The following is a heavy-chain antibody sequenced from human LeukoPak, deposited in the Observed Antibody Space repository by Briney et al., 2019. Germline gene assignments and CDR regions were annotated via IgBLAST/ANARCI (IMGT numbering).Heavy chain of an antibody. D-gene: IGHD6-6*01. CDR1: GFTFDDYG. CDR2: INWNGGST. Sequence: GGSLRLSCAASGFTFDDYGMSWVRQAPGKGLEWVSGINWNGGSTGYADSVKGRFTISRDNAKNSLYLQMNSLRAEDTALYHCASVSSSSTLGPLDYWGQGTLVTVSS. J-gene: IGHJ4*02. V-gene: IGHV3-20*01. CDR3: ASVSSSSTLGPLDY.